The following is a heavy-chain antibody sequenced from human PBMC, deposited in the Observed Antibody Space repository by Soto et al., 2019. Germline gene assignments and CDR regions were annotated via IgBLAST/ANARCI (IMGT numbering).Heavy chain of an antibody. D-gene: IGHD1-26*01. CDR1: GFTFSSYE. V-gene: IGHV3-48*03. CDR2: ITSGGTT. J-gene: IGHJ4*02. Sequence: LSLSCTAPGFTFSSYERTWVRQAPGKGLEWISYITSGGTTYYADSAKGRFTISRDNAKNSLYLHLNSLTAEDTAIYYCARVLYATWSSFDYWGQGTLVTVSS. CDR3: ARVLYATWSSFDY.